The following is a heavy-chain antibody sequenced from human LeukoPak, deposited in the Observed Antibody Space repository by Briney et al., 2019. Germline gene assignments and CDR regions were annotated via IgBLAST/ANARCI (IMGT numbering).Heavy chain of an antibody. D-gene: IGHD6-19*01. J-gene: IGHJ6*03. CDR1: GFTFSSYS. CDR2: ISSSSSYI. V-gene: IGHV3-21*01. CDR3: ARAGYSSGWSDYYYYMDV. Sequence: GGSLRLSCAASGFTFSSYSMNWVRQAPGKGLEWVSSISSSSSYIYYADSVKGRFTISRDNAKNSLYLQMNSLRAEDTAVYYCARAGYSSGWSDYYYYMDVWGKGTTVTISS.